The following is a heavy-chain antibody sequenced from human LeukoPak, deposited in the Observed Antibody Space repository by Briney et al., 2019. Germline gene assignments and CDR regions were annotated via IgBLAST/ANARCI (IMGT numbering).Heavy chain of an antibody. Sequence: GGSLRLSCAASGFTFSAFGMHWVRQAPGKGLEWVAVISYDGSNKYYADSVKGRFTISRDNSKNTLYLQMNSLRAEDTAVYYCASDCGYSYGSPCPRDPWGQGTLVTVSS. CDR3: ASDCGYSYGSPCPRDP. CDR2: ISYDGSNK. J-gene: IGHJ5*02. CDR1: GFTFSAFG. D-gene: IGHD5-18*01. V-gene: IGHV3-30*12.